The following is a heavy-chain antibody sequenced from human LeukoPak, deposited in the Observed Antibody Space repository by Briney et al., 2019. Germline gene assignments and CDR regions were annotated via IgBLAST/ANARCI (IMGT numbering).Heavy chain of an antibody. CDR1: GFIFSKNA. J-gene: IGHJ5*02. D-gene: IGHD4-17*01. CDR2: IRHDGSQK. V-gene: IGHV3-30*02. CDR3: AKFSYGDYVT. Sequence: GSLRLSCAASGFIFSKNAMHWVRQAPGKGLECVAFIRHDGSQKFYADSMKGRFTISRDNSKNTLSLQMNSLTVDDTAVYYCAKFSYGDYVTWGQGTLVTVSA.